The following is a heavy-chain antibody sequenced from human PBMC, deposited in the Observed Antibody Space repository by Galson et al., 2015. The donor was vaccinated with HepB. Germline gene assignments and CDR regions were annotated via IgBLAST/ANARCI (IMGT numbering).Heavy chain of an antibody. CDR2: IYYSGGS. Sequence: TLSLTCTVSGVSIRSNTYSWGWIRQPPGKGLEWIGSIYYSGGSYYNPSLKSRVTISLETSKNQFSLQQSSVTAADTAMYYCARHSGGHTIPFESWGQGTLVTVSS. CDR3: ARHSGGHTIPFES. D-gene: IGHD3-10*01. CDR1: GVSIRSNTYS. V-gene: IGHV4-39*01. J-gene: IGHJ4*02.